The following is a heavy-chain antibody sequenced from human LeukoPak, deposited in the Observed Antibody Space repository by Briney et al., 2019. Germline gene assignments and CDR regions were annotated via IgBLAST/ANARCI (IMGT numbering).Heavy chain of an antibody. J-gene: IGHJ4*02. CDR1: GFTFSSYA. D-gene: IGHD4-17*01. Sequence: GGSLRLSCAASGFTFSSYAMSWVRQAPGKGLGWVSAISGSGGSTYYADSVKGRFTISRDNSKNTLYLQMNSLRAEDTAVYYCAKIKGRGVTTAAFDYWGQGTLVTVSS. CDR3: AKIKGRGVTTAAFDY. CDR2: ISGSGGST. V-gene: IGHV3-23*01.